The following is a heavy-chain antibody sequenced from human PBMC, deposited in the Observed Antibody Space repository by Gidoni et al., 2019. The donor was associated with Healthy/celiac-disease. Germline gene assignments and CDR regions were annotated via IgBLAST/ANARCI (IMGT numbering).Heavy chain of an antibody. V-gene: IGHV3-7*01. J-gene: IGHJ4*02. CDR2: IKQDGSEK. CDR3: ASHKGRDGYYRY. Sequence: EVQLVESGGGLVQPGGSLSLSCAASGFTFSSYWMSWVRQAPGKGLEWVANIKQDGSEKYYGDSVKGRFTISRDNAKNSLYLQMNSLRAEDTAVYYCASHKGRDGYYRYWGQGTLVTVSS. D-gene: IGHD1-26*01. CDR1: GFTFSSYW.